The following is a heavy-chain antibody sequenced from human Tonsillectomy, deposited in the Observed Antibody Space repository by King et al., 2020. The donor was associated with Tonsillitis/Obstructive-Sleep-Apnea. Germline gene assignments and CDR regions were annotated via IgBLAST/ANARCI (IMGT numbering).Heavy chain of an antibody. CDR1: GGSLSAYY. Sequence: VKLQQWGAGLLRPSETLSLTCGVYGGSLSAYYWSWIRQAPGKGLEWIGEINHTGTTKYNPSLKSRVTMSIDTSSNQFSLKLSSLTAADTAVYYGARGIIGATNWFDPWGQGTLVTVSA. D-gene: IGHD1-26*01. CDR3: ARGIIGATNWFDP. CDR2: INHTGTT. J-gene: IGHJ5*02. V-gene: IGHV4-34*01.